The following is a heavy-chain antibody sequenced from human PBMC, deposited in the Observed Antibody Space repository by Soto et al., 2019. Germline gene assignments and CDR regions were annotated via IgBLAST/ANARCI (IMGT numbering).Heavy chain of an antibody. CDR1: GYTFSAFY. CDR3: ARGRVPTAVGYYFDY. Sequence: ASVKVSCKASGYTFSAFYIHWFLQASGEGLQWMGVFNPRSGATEYVQKFQGRVTLTGDTPTSTAYMELSSLRSEDTAVYYCARGRVPTAVGYYFDYWGQGTLVTVSS. D-gene: IGHD4-17*01. V-gene: IGHV1-46*01. J-gene: IGHJ4*02. CDR2: FNPRSGAT.